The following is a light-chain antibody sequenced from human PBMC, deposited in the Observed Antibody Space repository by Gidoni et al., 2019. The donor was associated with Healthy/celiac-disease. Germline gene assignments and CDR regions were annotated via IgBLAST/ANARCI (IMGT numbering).Light chain of an antibody. J-gene: IGKJ2*01. CDR1: QSISSY. V-gene: IGKV1-39*01. Sequence: DIHMAPSPSSLSASVGDRVTITFRASQSISSYLNWYQQKPGKAPKLLIYAASSLQSGVPSRFSGSGSGTDFTLTISSLQPEDFATYYCQQSYSTPRTFGQGTKLEIK. CDR2: AAS. CDR3: QQSYSTPRT.